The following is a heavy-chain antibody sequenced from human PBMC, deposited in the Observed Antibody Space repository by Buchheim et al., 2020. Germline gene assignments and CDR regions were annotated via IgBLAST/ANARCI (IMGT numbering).Heavy chain of an antibody. D-gene: IGHD3-22*01. CDR1: GFTFSDYY. Sequence: QVQLVESGGGLVKPGGSLRLSCAASGFTFSDYYMSWIRQAPGKALEWVSYISSSSSYTNYADSVKGRFTISRDNAKNSLYLKMNSLRAEDTAVYYCAREYSSGYSNRPHFDYWGQGTL. J-gene: IGHJ4*02. CDR3: AREYSSGYSNRPHFDY. V-gene: IGHV3-11*06. CDR2: ISSSSSYT.